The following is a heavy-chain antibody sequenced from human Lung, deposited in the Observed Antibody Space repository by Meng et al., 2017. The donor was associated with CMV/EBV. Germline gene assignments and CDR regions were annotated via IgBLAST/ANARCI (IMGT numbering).Heavy chain of an antibody. V-gene: IGHV3-30-3*01. J-gene: IGHJ2*01. CDR3: ARDDTDA. Sequence: SLRLSCAASGFTFSRSAIHWIRQAPGKGLEWVAVISSDGDDKYYADSVKGRFTISRDNSKNRLYLQMNSLRVEDTAIYYCARDDTDAWGRGTLVTCSS. CDR1: GFTFSRSA. CDR2: ISSDGDDK.